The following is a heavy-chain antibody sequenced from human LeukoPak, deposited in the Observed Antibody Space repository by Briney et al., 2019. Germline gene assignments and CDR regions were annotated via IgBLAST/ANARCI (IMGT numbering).Heavy chain of an antibody. D-gene: IGHD3-10*01. Sequence: PGGSLRLSCAASGFTFSRYAMHWVRQAPGKGLEWVAVISYDGSNKYYADSVKGRFTISRDNSKNTLYLQMNSLRAEDTAVYYCARVRGGVFDYWGQGTLVTVSS. CDR2: ISYDGSNK. CDR3: ARVRGGVFDY. J-gene: IGHJ4*02. V-gene: IGHV3-30-3*01. CDR1: GFTFSRYA.